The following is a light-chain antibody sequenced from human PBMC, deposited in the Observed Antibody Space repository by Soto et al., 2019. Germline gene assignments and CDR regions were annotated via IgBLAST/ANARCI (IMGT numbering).Light chain of an antibody. CDR2: GVF. V-gene: IGKV3-20*01. CDR3: QHYDGSPRT. Sequence: VLTQSPGTVSLSPGQRATLSCRTSQTVNNNYLAWYQQKPGQAPRLLIFGVFNRAAGTPDRFSGSGSGTDFTLTISGLQPEDSAVYYCQHYDGSPRTVGQGTRLEI. CDR1: QTVNNNY. J-gene: IGKJ2*01.